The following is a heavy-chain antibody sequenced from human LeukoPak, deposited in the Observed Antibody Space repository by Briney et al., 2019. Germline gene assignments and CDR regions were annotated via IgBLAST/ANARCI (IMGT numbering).Heavy chain of an antibody. J-gene: IGHJ4*02. CDR3: TRDTFDSSGYFYYYFDY. CDR1: GSTFSSFA. CDR2: ITPISGTA. V-gene: IGHV1-69*13. D-gene: IGHD3-22*01. Sequence: ASVKVSCKASGSTFSSFAINWVRQAPGQGLEWMGGITPISGTANYAQKFQGRVTITADESTSTAYMELSSLRSEDTATYFCTRDTFDSSGYFYYYFDYWGQGTLVTVSS.